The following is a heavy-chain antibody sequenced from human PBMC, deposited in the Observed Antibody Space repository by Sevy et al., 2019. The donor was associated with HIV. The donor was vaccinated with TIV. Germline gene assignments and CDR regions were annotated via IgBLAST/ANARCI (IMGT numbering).Heavy chain of an antibody. Sequence: ASVKVSCKASGGTFSSYAISWVRQAPGQGLEWMGGIIPIFGTANYAQKFQGRVTITADESTSTAYMELSSLRSEDTAVYYCARGVLPRRRGYFDYWGQGTLVTVSS. CDR1: GGTFSSYA. J-gene: IGHJ4*02. CDR3: ARGVLPRRRGYFDY. CDR2: IIPIFGTA. D-gene: IGHD2-2*01. V-gene: IGHV1-69*13.